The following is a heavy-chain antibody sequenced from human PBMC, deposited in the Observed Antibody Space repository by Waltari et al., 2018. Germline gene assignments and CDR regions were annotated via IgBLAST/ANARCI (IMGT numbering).Heavy chain of an antibody. CDR2: NTPHTGGP. J-gene: IGHJ4*02. Sequence: QVQLVQSGAEVKEPGASVKVSCQASGYTFTRHYIHCVRQAPGQGLECSGRNTPHTGGPYDSKKLQGRVPMTRNMSITTADLEVSSLRSDDTSVYYCARDLVGSGWSIDYWGQGTLVTVSS. D-gene: IGHD6-19*01. CDR3: ARDLVGSGWSIDY. V-gene: IGHV1-2*06. CDR1: GYTFTRHY.